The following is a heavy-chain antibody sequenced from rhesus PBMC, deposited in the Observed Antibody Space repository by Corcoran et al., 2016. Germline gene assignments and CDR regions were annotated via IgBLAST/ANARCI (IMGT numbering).Heavy chain of an antibody. D-gene: IGHD2-33*01. CDR2: INPYTGNT. CDR1: GYTFTDYY. Sequence: QVQLVQSGAEVKKPGSSVKVSCKASGYTFTDYYMHWVRQAPRQELEGMGWINPYTGNTKYAQKFQRRVTMTRDTSTSTAYMELSSLRSEDAAVYYCARLSSDIDYWGQGVLVTVSS. J-gene: IGHJ4*01. CDR3: ARLSSDIDY. V-gene: IGHV1S2*01.